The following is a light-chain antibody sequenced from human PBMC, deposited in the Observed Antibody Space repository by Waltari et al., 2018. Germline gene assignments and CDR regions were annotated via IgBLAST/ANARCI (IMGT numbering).Light chain of an antibody. CDR2: DGS. CDR3: CSYAGSSTWV. Sequence: QSALTPPASVSGSTGQSITISCTGTNSDVGSYNFVSWFQQHRGKAPKLIIYDGSKRPSGISNRFSGSKSGNTASLTISGLQAGDETDYYCCSYAGSSTWVFGGGTKLTVL. CDR1: NSDVGSYNF. J-gene: IGLJ3*02. V-gene: IGLV2-23*01.